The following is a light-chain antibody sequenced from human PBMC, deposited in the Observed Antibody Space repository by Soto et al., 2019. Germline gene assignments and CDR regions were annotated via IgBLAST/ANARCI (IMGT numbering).Light chain of an antibody. CDR3: QQYYSFPWT. J-gene: IGKJ1*01. CDR1: QCISSY. CDR2: AAS. V-gene: IGKV1D-8*01. Sequence: ICMTHSPSLLSASTGDMVTISCRMSQCISSYLAWYQQKPGKAPELLIYAASTLQSGVPSRFSGSRSGTDFPLTISCLQSEDFATYYCQQYYSFPWTFGQGTKVDIK.